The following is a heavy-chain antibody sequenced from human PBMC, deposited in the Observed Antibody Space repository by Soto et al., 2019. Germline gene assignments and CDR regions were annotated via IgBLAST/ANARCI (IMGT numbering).Heavy chain of an antibody. J-gene: IGHJ6*02. CDR1: GTTSTDYG. CDR3: VKDMAPGGAEV. Sequence: EVQVLESGGGLVQPGRALRLSCAVSGTTSTDYGMHWVRQVPGKGLEWVSGVLGNNGQIGYAYSVKGRFTSSRDHGRHVLYLQLKSLTVDDTALYYCVKDMAPGGAEVWGQGTAVTVSS. V-gene: IGHV3-9*02. D-gene: IGHD3-16*01. CDR2: VLGNNGQI.